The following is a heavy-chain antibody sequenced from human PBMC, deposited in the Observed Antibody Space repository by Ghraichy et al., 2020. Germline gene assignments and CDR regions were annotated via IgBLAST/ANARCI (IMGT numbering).Heavy chain of an antibody. J-gene: IGHJ4*02. D-gene: IGHD2-15*01. V-gene: IGHV3-23*01. CDR2: ISGSGGST. Sequence: GGSLRLSCAASGFTFSSYAMSWVRQAPGKGLEWVSAISGSGGSTYYADSVKGRFTISRDNSKNTLYLQMNSLRAEDTAVYYCAKAPYCSGGSCYEDYWGQGTLVTVSS. CDR1: GFTFSSYA. CDR3: AKAPYCSGGSCYEDY.